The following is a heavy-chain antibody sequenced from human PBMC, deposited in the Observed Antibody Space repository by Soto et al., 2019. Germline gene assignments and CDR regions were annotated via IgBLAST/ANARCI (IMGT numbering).Heavy chain of an antibody. J-gene: IGHJ4*02. CDR3: ARRIALSGTAGAPGD. D-gene: IGHD6-13*01. CDR2: IYQTGTP. Sequence: QVQLQESGPGLVKPSGTLSLTCGVSRGSVSSNNWWTWVRQPPGKGLEWIGEIYQTGTPNYNPSLQSRGTISLDKANNHFSLKLNSVTAADTAVYYCARRIALSGTAGAPGDWGQGTLVIVSS. CDR1: RGSVSSNNW. V-gene: IGHV4-4*02.